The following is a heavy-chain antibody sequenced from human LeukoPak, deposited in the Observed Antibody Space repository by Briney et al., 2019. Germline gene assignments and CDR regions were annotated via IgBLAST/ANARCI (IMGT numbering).Heavy chain of an antibody. Sequence: AGSLRLSCAASGFTFSSYSMSWVRQAPGKGLEWVSAISCSGGSTYYADSVKGRFTMSRDNSKNTLYLQMNSLRAEDTAVYYCAKIGYGSGSSKRYYFDYWGQGTLVTVSS. CDR1: GFTFSSYS. D-gene: IGHD3-10*01. V-gene: IGHV3-23*01. J-gene: IGHJ4*02. CDR3: AKIGYGSGSSKRYYFDY. CDR2: ISCSGGST.